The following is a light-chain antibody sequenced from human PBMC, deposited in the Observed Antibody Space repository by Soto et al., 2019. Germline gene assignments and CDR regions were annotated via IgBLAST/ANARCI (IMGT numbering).Light chain of an antibody. CDR2: AAS. Sequence: DIQMTQSPSSLSAFVGDRVTITCRASQDISNFLAWYQQKPGKVPKLLIYAASTLQSGVPSRFSGSGSGTDFTLTISSLQPGDVATYYCQKCKTAPFTFGGGTKVEIK. J-gene: IGKJ4*01. V-gene: IGKV1-27*01. CDR3: QKCKTAPFT. CDR1: QDISNF.